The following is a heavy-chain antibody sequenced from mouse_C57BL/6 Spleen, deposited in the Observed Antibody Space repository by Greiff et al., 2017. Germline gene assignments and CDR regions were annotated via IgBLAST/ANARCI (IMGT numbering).Heavy chain of an antibody. Sequence: EVQLQESEGGLVQPGSSMKLSCTASGFTFSDYYMAWVRQVPEKGLEWVANINYDGSSTYYLDSLKSRFIISRDNAKNILYLQMSSLKSEDTATYYCARASGDYYGSTYWYFDGWGTGTTVTVSS. V-gene: IGHV5-16*01. CDR3: ARASGDYYGSTYWYFDG. J-gene: IGHJ1*03. D-gene: IGHD1-1*01. CDR1: GFTFSDYY. CDR2: INYDGSST.